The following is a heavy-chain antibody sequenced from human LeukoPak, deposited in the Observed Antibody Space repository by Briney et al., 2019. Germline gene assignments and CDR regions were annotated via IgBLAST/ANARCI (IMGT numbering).Heavy chain of an antibody. CDR2: VNLQGHS. J-gene: IGHJ4*02. CDR3: AREGGPYRPLDY. V-gene: IGHV4-4*02. Sequence: PSWTLSLTCDVSGGSLPQTNYWTWVRQPPGNGLEWIGEVNLQGHSNYNPPLMRRVAISVDTSANHVPLQVTSVTGADTAVYYCAREGGPYRPLDYSGQGTLVTVSS. CDR1: GGSLPQTNY.